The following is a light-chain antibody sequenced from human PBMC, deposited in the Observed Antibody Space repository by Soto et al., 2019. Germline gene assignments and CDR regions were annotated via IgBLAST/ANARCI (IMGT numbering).Light chain of an antibody. CDR3: QQYNRWPFT. CDR2: GAS. CDR1: QSVSSN. Sequence: EIVMTQSPATLSVSPGERATLSCRASQSVSSNLAWYQQKPGRAPRLLIYGASTRATGITARFSGSGSGTEFTLTISSLQSEDFAVYYCQQYNRWPFTFGPGTRVDI. V-gene: IGKV3-15*01. J-gene: IGKJ3*01.